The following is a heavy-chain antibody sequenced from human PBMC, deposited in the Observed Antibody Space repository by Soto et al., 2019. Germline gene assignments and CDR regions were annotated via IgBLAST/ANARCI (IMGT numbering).Heavy chain of an antibody. J-gene: IGHJ4*02. Sequence: GGSLRLSCVASGLTFGSRAMSWVRQAPGEGLQWVSTITDTGGDAKYADSVKGWFVISRDNSKKILYLQMTSLTAEDSAMYFCARGSTDSYPGSRIFDFWGRGTLVTVSS. CDR3: ARGSTDSYPGSRIFDF. CDR1: GLTFGSRA. CDR2: ITDTGGDA. D-gene: IGHD3-10*01. V-gene: IGHV3-23*01.